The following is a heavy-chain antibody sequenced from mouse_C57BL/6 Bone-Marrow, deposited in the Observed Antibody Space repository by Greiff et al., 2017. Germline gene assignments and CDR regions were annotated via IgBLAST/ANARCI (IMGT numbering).Heavy chain of an antibody. CDR3: TCGCCYPYYYAMDY. V-gene: IGHV1-5*01. J-gene: IGHJ4*01. D-gene: IGHD2-12*01. CDR1: GYTFTSYW. Sequence: EVQLQQSGTVLARPGASVKMSCKTSGYTFTSYWMHWVKQRPGQGLEWIGAIYPGNSDTSYNQKFKGKAKLTVVTSASTAYMELSSLKNEVSAVYYCTCGCCYPYYYAMDYWGQGTSVTVSS. CDR2: IYPGNSDT.